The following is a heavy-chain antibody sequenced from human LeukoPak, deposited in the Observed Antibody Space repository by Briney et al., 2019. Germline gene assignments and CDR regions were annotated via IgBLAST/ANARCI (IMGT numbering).Heavy chain of an antibody. CDR2: IYTSGST. J-gene: IGHJ3*02. V-gene: IGHV4-61*02. Sequence: SETLSLTCTVSGGSISSGSYYWSWIRQPAGKGLEWIGRIYTSGSTNYNPSLKSRVTISVDTSKNQFTLKLSSVTAADTAVYYCARGAGAFDIWGQGTMVTVSS. CDR1: GGSISSGSYY. CDR3: ARGAGAFDI.